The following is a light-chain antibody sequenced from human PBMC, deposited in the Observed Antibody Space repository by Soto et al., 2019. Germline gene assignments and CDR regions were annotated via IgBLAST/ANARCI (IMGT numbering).Light chain of an antibody. CDR1: QDVSSN. CDR3: QQYGTSPRT. J-gene: IGKJ1*01. V-gene: IGKV3-15*01. Sequence: EMVVTQSPATLSVSPGEIATLYCRASQDVSSNLAWYQQKPGQAPSLLIYGASTRATGTPARFSGSESGTDFTLTISRVEAEDSAVYFCQQYGTSPRTFGQGTKVDI. CDR2: GAS.